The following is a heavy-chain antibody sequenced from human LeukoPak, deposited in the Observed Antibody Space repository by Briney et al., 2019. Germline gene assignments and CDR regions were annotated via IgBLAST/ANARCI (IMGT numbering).Heavy chain of an antibody. CDR2: ISGSADGT. Sequence: GGSLRLSCAAAGFTFSSYAMSWVRQAPGKGLEWVSAISGSADGTYYADSVKGRFTISRDNSKNTLYLQMNSLRAEDTAVYYCAKLGRYCSSTSCYNVDYWGQGTLVTVSS. CDR3: AKLGRYCSSTSCYNVDY. CDR1: GFTFSSYA. J-gene: IGHJ4*02. V-gene: IGHV3-23*01. D-gene: IGHD2-2*02.